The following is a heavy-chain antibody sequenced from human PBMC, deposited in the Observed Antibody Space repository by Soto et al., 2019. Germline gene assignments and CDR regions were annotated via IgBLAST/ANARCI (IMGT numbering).Heavy chain of an antibody. J-gene: IGHJ5*02. V-gene: IGHV3-23*01. CDR1: GFTFSNNA. Sequence: GGSLRLSCAASGFTFSNNAMTWVRQAPGRGLEWVSSITSGGMTYYSDSAKGRFTISKDNSKNTLFLQMNSLRTEDTAVYYCAKGGPYCTSGNCYAASWFDPWGQGTLVTVSS. CDR2: ITSGGMT. CDR3: AKGGPYCTSGNCYAASWFDP. D-gene: IGHD2-15*01.